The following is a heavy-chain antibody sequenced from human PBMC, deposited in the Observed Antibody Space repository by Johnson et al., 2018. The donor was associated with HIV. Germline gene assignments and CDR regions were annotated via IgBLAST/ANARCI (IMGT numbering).Heavy chain of an antibody. V-gene: IGHV3-30*02. CDR3: ARDYRYGGNSAFDI. D-gene: IGHD4-23*01. CDR2: IRYDGSNK. Sequence: QVQLVESGGGVVQPGGSLRLSCAASGFTFSSYGMHWVRQAPGKGLEWVAFIRYDGSNKYYAASVKGRFTISSDNSKKTLYLQMNSLRAEERAVYSCARDYRYGGNSAFDIWGQGTMVTVSS. J-gene: IGHJ3*02. CDR1: GFTFSSYG.